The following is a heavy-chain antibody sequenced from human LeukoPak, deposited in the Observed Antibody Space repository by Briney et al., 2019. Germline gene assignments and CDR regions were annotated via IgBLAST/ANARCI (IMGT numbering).Heavy chain of an antibody. Sequence: ASVTVSCTASGYTFTIYYMHWVRQAPGQGLEWMGIINPSGGSTSYAQKFQGRVTMTRDTSTSTVYMELSSLRSEDTAVYYCAREERGENYYGMDVWGQGTTVTVSS. D-gene: IGHD3-10*01. V-gene: IGHV1-46*01. CDR2: INPSGGST. CDR1: GYTFTIYY. J-gene: IGHJ6*02. CDR3: AREERGENYYGMDV.